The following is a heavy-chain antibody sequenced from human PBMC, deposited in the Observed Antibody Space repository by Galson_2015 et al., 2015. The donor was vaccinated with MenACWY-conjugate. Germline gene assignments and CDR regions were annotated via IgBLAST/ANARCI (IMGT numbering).Heavy chain of an antibody. CDR3: TRRSPGDIYYYYMDV. V-gene: IGHV3-73*01. CDR2: IRSKANSYAT. D-gene: IGHD5-12*01. J-gene: IGHJ6*03. Sequence: SLRLSCAASGFTFSGSAMHWVRQASGKGLEWVGRIRSKANSYATAYAASVKGRFTISRDDSKNTAYLQMNSLKTEDTAVYYCTRRSPGDIYYYYMDVWGKGTTVTVSS. CDR1: GFTFSGSA.